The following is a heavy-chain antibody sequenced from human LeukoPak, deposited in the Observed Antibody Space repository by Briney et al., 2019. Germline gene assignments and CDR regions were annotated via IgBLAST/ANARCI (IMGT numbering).Heavy chain of an antibody. V-gene: IGHV3-23*01. J-gene: IGHJ4*02. CDR1: GFTFSSYA. CDR2: ISGSGDST. CDR3: AKRRDYDSTGYYFTPYYFDY. D-gene: IGHD3-22*01. Sequence: GGSLRLSCAASGFTFSSYAMTWVRQAPGEGLECVSSISGSGDSTNYADSVKGRFSISRDNSKNTVFLQMNTLRAEDTAVYYCAKRRDYDSTGYYFTPYYFDYWGQGTLVTVSS.